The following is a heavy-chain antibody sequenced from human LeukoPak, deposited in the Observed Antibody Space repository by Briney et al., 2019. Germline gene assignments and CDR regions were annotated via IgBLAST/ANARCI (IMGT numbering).Heavy chain of an antibody. V-gene: IGHV3-74*01. CDR2: INSDGSST. Sequence: GGSLRLSCAASGFTFRSYWMHWVRQAPGKGLVWVSRINSDGSSTNYADSVKGRFTISRDNAENTLYLRMNSLRVEDTAVYYCASGWQWLPNWGQGTLVTVSS. CDR1: GFTFRSYW. J-gene: IGHJ4*02. D-gene: IGHD6-19*01. CDR3: ASGWQWLPN.